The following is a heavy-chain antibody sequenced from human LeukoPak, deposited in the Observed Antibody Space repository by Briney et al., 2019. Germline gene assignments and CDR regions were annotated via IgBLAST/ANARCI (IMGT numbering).Heavy chain of an antibody. D-gene: IGHD4/OR15-4a*01. CDR1: GFTVSSTY. J-gene: IGHJ4*02. Sequence: GGSLRLSCAASGFTVSSTYMSWDRQAPGKGLEWVSVIYSGGTTSYEDSVKGRLTISRDKSKNTLYLQMTSLRTEDTAVYYCATDLSDYGSYWGQGTLVTVSS. CDR2: IYSGGTT. V-gene: IGHV3-66*01. CDR3: ATDLSDYGSY.